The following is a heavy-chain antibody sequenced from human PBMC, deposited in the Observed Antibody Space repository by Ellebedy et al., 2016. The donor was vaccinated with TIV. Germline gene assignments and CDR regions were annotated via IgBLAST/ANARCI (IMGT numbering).Heavy chain of an antibody. CDR1: GYTFTSNY. J-gene: IGHJ4*02. CDR3: ARGGDNSGYLFDY. D-gene: IGHD3-22*01. CDR2: INPSGGST. Sequence: AASVKVSCKASGYTFTSNYMHWVRQAPGQGLEWMGIINPSGGSTSYAQKFQGRVTVTRETATSTVYMELNSLRSEDTAVYHCARGGDNSGYLFDYWGQGTLVTVSS. V-gene: IGHV1-46*01.